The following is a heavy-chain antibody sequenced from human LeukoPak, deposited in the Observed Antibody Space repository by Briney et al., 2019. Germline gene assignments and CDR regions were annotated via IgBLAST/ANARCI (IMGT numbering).Heavy chain of an antibody. J-gene: IGHJ3*02. V-gene: IGHV4-61*01. Sequence: SETLSLTCTVSGGSVSSGSYYWSWIPQPPGKGLEWFGYIYYSGSTNYNPSLKSRVTISVDTSKNQFSLKLSSVTAADTAVFYCARVASGYDVFDIWGQGTMVTVSS. CDR1: GGSVSSGSYY. CDR2: IYYSGST. D-gene: IGHD3-3*01. CDR3: ARVASGYDVFDI.